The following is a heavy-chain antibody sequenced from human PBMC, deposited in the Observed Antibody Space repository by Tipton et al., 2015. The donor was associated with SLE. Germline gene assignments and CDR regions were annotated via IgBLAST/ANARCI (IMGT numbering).Heavy chain of an antibody. Sequence: TLSLTCTVSGGSLSGFLSNNYWSWIRQSPGKGLDWIGYIYTSGTTYYNPSLNSRVAISRDTSKNQFSLKLSSVAAADTAIYYCARGPDSSKLGYWGQGVPVTVSS. V-gene: IGHV4-31*03. D-gene: IGHD4-11*01. CDR3: ARGPDSSKLGY. CDR2: IYTSGTT. J-gene: IGHJ4*02. CDR1: GGSLSGFLSNNY.